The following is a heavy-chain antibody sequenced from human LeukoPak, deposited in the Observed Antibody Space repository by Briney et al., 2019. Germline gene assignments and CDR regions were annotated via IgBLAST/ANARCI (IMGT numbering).Heavy chain of an antibody. CDR1: GFTFSSYA. J-gene: IGHJ4*02. V-gene: IGHV3-23*01. CDR2: ISGSGGST. Sequence: QPGGSLRLSCAASGFTFSSYAMGWVRQAPGKGLEWVSLISGSGGSTYYADSEKGRFTVSRDNSKNTEYLQMNSLRAEDTAIYYCAKDDDDGDHVVVDHWGQGTLVTVSS. D-gene: IGHD4-17*01. CDR3: AKDDDDGDHVVVDH.